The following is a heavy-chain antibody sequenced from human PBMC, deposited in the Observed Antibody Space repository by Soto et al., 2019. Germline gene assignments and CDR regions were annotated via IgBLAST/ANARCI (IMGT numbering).Heavy chain of an antibody. CDR2: IIPIFGTA. D-gene: IGHD6-25*01. CDR3: ARGRPNYYGMDV. Sequence: SVKVSCKASGGTFSSYAISWMRQAPGQGLEWMGGIIPIFGTANYAQKFQGRVTITADESTSTAYMELSSLRSEDTAVYYCARGRPNYYGMDVWGQGTTVTVSS. V-gene: IGHV1-69*13. CDR1: GGTFSSYA. J-gene: IGHJ6*02.